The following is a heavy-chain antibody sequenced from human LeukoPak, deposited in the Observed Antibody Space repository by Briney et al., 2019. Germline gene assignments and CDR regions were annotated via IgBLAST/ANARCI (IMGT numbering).Heavy chain of an antibody. Sequence: SDTLSLTCTVSGASISSSSSYWGWIRQPPGEGLEWLGNIYSRGNTYYKPSLRSRVTISIDTSKNQFSLKLSSVTAADTAVYYCARASAAAGLKYYFDYWGQGTLVTVSS. CDR3: ARASAAAGLKYYFDY. CDR2: IYSRGNT. J-gene: IGHJ4*02. V-gene: IGHV4-39*07. D-gene: IGHD6-13*01. CDR1: GASISSSSSY.